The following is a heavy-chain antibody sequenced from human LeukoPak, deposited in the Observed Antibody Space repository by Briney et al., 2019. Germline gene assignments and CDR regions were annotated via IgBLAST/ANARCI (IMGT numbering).Heavy chain of an antibody. CDR3: ARGRPRYCSSTSCYTDY. V-gene: IGHV4-34*01. CDR1: GGSFSGYY. Sequence: PSETLSLTCAVYGGSFSGYYWSWIRQPPGKGLEWIGEINHSGSTNYNPSLKSRVTISVDTSKNQFSLKLSSVTAAGTAVYYCARGRPRYCSSTSCYTDYWGQGTLVTVSS. CDR2: INHSGST. D-gene: IGHD2-2*02. J-gene: IGHJ4*02.